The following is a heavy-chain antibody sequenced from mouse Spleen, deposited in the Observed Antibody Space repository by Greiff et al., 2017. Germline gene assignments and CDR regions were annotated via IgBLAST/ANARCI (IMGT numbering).Heavy chain of an antibody. CDR1: GFSLTSYG. V-gene: IGHV2-2*01. J-gene: IGHJ3*01. CDR2: IWSGGST. Sequence: VKLQESGPGLVQPSQSLSITCTVSGFSLTSYGVHWVRQSPGKGLEWLGVIWSGGSTDYNAAFISRLSISKDNSKSQVFFKMNSLQADDTAIYYCASYGSSSFAYWGQGTLVTVSA. D-gene: IGHD1-1*01. CDR3: ASYGSSSFAY.